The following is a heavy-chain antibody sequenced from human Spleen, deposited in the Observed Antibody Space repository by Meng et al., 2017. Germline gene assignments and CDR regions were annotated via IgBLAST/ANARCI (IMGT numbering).Heavy chain of an antibody. V-gene: IGHV3-21*01. J-gene: IGHJ4*02. Sequence: EVQLVESGGGLVKPGWSLRLSCAASGFTFSSYSMSWVRQAPGKGLEWVSSISSSTTYADSVKGRFTISRDNAKNSLYLQMNSLRAEDTAIYYCARGRVVVAAAPSDSWGQGTLVTVSS. D-gene: IGHD2-15*01. CDR1: GFTFSSYS. CDR2: ISSSTT. CDR3: ARGRVVVAAAPSDS.